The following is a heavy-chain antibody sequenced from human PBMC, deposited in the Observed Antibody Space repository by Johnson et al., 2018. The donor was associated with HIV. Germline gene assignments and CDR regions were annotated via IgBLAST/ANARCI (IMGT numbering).Heavy chain of an antibody. J-gene: IGHJ3*01. D-gene: IGHD2-21*02. CDR1: GFTFSDHY. CDR3: TRGGWKVVTSIFAFDV. Sequence: QLVESGGGLVQPGGSLRVSCAASGFTFSDHYMSWVRQAPGKGLEWVSYISSSGSTIYYADSVKGRFTISRDNSKNTLYLQMNSLRAEDTAVYYCTRGGWKVVTSIFAFDVWGQGTMVAVSS. CDR2: ISSSGSTI. V-gene: IGHV3-11*04.